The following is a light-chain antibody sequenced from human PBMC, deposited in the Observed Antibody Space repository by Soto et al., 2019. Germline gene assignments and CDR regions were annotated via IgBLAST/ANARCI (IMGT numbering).Light chain of an antibody. V-gene: IGLV2-23*01. CDR2: EVS. J-gene: IGLJ2*01. CDR1: SSDVGSYNF. Sequence: QSALTPPASVSGSPGQSITISCTGTSSDVGSYNFVSWYQHHPGKAPTMMIYEVSKRPSEISNRFSGSKSGNTASLTISGLQAEDEADYYCCSYAGSNTLLFGGGTKLTVL. CDR3: CSYAGSNTLL.